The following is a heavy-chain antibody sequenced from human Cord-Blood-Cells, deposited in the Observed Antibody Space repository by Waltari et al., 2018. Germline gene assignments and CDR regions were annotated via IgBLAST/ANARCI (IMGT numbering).Heavy chain of an antibody. CDR3: ARCDSSGYKEAFDI. CDR1: GGSFIGYY. D-gene: IGHD3-22*01. J-gene: IGHJ3*02. V-gene: IGHV4-34*01. CDR2: INHSGST. Sequence: QVQLQQWGAGLLKPSETLSLTCAVYGGSFIGYYWSWLRQPPGKGLEWIGEINHSGSTNYNPSLKSRVTISVDTSKNQFSLKLSSVTAADTAVYYCARCDSSGYKEAFDIWGQGTMVTVSS.